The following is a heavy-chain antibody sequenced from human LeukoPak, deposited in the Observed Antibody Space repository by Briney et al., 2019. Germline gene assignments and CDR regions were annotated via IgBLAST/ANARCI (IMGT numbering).Heavy chain of an antibody. V-gene: IGHV3-74*01. CDR2: INSDGSST. D-gene: IGHD1-26*01. J-gene: IGHJ4*02. CDR1: GFTFSSYW. Sequence: TGGSLRLSRAASGFTFSSYWMHWVRQGPGKGLVWVSRINSDGSSTNYADSVKGRFTVSRDNAKKTLYLQMNSLRAEDTAVYYCARVKGGSYYGTAEGFDYWGQGTLVTVSS. CDR3: ARVKGGSYYGTAEGFDY.